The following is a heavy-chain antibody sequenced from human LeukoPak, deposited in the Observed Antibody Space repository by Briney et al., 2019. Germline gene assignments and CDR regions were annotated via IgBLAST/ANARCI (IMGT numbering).Heavy chain of an antibody. D-gene: IGHD3-10*01. CDR3: ARVDYYGPGVDY. J-gene: IGHJ4*02. CDR1: GGSISSGDYY. V-gene: IGHV4-30-4*01. Sequence: SETLSLTCTVSGGSISSGDYYWSWIRQPPGKGLEWIGYIYYSGSTYYNPSLKSRVTISVDTSKSQFSLKLSSVTAADTAVYYCARVDYYGPGVDYWGQGTLVTVSS. CDR2: IYYSGST.